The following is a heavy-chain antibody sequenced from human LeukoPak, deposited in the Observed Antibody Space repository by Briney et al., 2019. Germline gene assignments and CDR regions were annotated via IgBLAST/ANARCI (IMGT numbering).Heavy chain of an antibody. V-gene: IGHV3-9*01. CDR3: AKAIAVAGPYYYYGMDV. CDR2: ISWNSGSI. CDR1: GFTFDDYA. Sequence: GGSLRLSCAASGFTFDDYAMHWVRQAPGKGLEWVSGISWNSGSIGYADSAKGRFTISRDNAKNSLYLQMNSLRAEDTALYYCAKAIAVAGPYYYYGMDVWGQGTTVTVSS. J-gene: IGHJ6*02. D-gene: IGHD6-19*01.